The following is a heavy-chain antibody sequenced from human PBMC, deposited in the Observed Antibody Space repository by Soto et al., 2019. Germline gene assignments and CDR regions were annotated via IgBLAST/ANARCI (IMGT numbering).Heavy chain of an antibody. CDR2: INPNSGGT. CDR3: ARRSGPLYYYGMDV. Sequence: QVQLVQSGAEVKKPGASVKVSCKASGYTFTGYYMHWVRQAPGQGLEWMGWINPNSGGTNYAQKFQGWVTMTRDTSISTAYMELGRLRSDDTAVYYCARRSGPLYYYGMDVWGQGTTVTVSS. J-gene: IGHJ6*02. CDR1: GYTFTGYY. D-gene: IGHD5-12*01. V-gene: IGHV1-2*04.